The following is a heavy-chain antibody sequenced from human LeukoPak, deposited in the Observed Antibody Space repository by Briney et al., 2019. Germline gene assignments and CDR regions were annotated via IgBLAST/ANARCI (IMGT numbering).Heavy chain of an antibody. CDR2: IYTSGST. J-gene: IGHJ5*02. V-gene: IGHV4-61*02. CDR3: ARAVGATRANWFDP. Sequence: SETLSLTCTVSGGSISRASYCWSWIRQPAGKGLEWIGRIYTSGSTNYNPSLKSRVTISVDTSKNQFSLKLSSVTAADTAVYYCARAVGATRANWFDPWGQGTLVTVSS. CDR1: GGSISRASYC. D-gene: IGHD1-26*01.